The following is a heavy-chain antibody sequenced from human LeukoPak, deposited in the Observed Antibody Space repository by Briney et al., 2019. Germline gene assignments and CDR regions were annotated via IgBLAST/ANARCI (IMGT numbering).Heavy chain of an antibody. Sequence: SEPLSLTCTVSGGSVSSGRYYWSGIRQPPRKGLEGIGYFYYSGNTNYNPSLKSPVTMSVGTSKNQFSLRLSFVTAADTAGYYCARGRMIWDWCDPWGQGTLVSVCS. CDR1: GGSVSSGRYY. CDR3: ARGRMIWDWCDP. CDR2: FYYSGNT. V-gene: IGHV4-61*01. D-gene: IGHD3/OR15-3a*01. J-gene: IGHJ5*02.